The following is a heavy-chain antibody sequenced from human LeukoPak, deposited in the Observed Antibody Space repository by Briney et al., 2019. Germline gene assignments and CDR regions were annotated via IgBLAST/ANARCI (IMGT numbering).Heavy chain of an antibody. CDR3: AKAGSTRFDY. V-gene: IGHV3-23*01. CDR1: GFTFSSYD. CDR2: ISGSGRGGNT. Sequence: GGSLRLSCAASGFTFSSYDMSWVCQAPGKGLEWVSGISGSGRGGNTYYADSVKGRFTISRDDSKNTLYLQVNSLRAEDTAVYYCAKAGSTRFDYWGQGTLVTVSS. J-gene: IGHJ4*02. D-gene: IGHD1-26*01.